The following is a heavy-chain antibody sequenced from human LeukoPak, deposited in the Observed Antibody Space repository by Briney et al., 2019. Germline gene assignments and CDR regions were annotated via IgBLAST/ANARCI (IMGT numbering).Heavy chain of an antibody. D-gene: IGHD3-22*01. CDR2: INPSGGST. J-gene: IGHJ4*02. CDR1: GYTFTSYY. CDR3: ARDAYYYDSSGYYHDY. Sequence: GASVKVSCKASGYTFTSYYMHWVRQAPGQGLEWMGIINPSGGSTSYAQKFQGRVTMTRDTSTSTVYMELSSLRSEDTAVYYCARDAYYYDSSGYYHDYWGQGTLVTVSS. V-gene: IGHV1-46*01.